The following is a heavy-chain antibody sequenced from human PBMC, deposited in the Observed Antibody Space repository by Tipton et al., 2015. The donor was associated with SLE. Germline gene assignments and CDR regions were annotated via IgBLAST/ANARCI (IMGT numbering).Heavy chain of an antibody. CDR3: ARNIIAAAGYFDY. CDR2: ISSSSSYI. J-gene: IGHJ4*02. Sequence: GSLRLSRVVSGFTFSSYSMNWVRQAPGKGLEWVSSISSSSSYIYYADSVKGRFTISRDNAKNSLYLQMNSLRAEDTAVYYCARNIIAAAGYFDYWGQGTLVTVSS. D-gene: IGHD6-13*01. V-gene: IGHV3-21*03. CDR1: GFTFSSYS.